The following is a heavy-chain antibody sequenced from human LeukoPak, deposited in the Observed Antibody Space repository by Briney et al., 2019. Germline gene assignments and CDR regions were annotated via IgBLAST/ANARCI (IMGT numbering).Heavy chain of an antibody. CDR2: ISSSSNFI. V-gene: IGHV3-21*01. J-gene: IGHJ3*02. CDR3: ARSDGDNSHAFDI. D-gene: IGHD4-23*01. Sequence: NPGGSLRLSCAASGFTFSSYTMSWVRQAPGKGLEWVSSISSSSNFIYYTDSVKGRFTISRDNAKNSLYLQMNSLRTEDTAVYYCARSDGDNSHAFDIWGQGTMVTVSS. CDR1: GFTFSSYT.